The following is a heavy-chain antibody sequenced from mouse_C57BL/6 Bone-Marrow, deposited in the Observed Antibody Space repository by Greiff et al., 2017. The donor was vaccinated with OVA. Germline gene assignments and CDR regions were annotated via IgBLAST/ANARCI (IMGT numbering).Heavy chain of an antibody. CDR2: IYPGDGDT. CDR3: ARGPSMVTTSYWYFDV. CDR1: GYAFSSSW. Sequence: QVQLQQSGPELVKPGASVKISCKASGYAFSSSWMNWVKQRPGKGLEWIGRIYPGDGDTNYNGKFKGKATLTADQSSSTAYMQLSSLTSEDSAVYFGARGPSMVTTSYWYFDVWGTGTTVTVSS. J-gene: IGHJ1*03. D-gene: IGHD2-2*01. V-gene: IGHV1-82*01.